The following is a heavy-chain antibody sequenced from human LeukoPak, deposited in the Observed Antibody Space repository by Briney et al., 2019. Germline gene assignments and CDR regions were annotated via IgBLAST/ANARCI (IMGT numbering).Heavy chain of an antibody. CDR1: GDSISSRSFY. CDR3: ARHSLDIVVVISATDSWFDP. V-gene: IGHV4-39*01. D-gene: IGHD2-15*01. J-gene: IGHJ5*02. Sequence: PSETLSLTCSVSGDSISSRSFYWGWIRPPPGKGLEWIVSIYYSGNTYYNPSLKSRVTLSVDTSKNQFSLKLSSVTAADTAVYYCARHSLDIVVVISATDSWFDPWGQGTLVTVSS. CDR2: IYYSGNT.